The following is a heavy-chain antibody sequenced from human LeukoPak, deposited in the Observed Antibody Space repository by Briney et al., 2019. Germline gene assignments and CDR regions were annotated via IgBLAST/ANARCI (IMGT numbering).Heavy chain of an antibody. Sequence: GGSLRLSCAVSGFTLSNNYMNWVREAPGKGLEWISYISTSTTTIYYANSVKGRFTISRDNAKKSLYLQMNSLRVEDTGVYYCASWGEGALDNWGQGTLVTVSS. V-gene: IGHV3-48*01. CDR3: ASWGEGALDN. CDR1: GFTLSNNY. CDR2: ISTSTTTI. J-gene: IGHJ4*02. D-gene: IGHD1-26*01.